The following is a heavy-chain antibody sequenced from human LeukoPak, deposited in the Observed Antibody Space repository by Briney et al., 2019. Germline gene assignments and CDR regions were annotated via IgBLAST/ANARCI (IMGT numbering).Heavy chain of an antibody. J-gene: IGHJ5*02. V-gene: IGHV4-59*08. CDR2: IYYSGST. CDR1: GGSISSYY. CDR3: ARHHLQRSYYYDSSGFNRWFDP. D-gene: IGHD3-22*01. Sequence: SETLSLTCTVSGGSISSYYWSWIRQPPGKGLEWIGYIYYSGSTNYNPSLKSRVTISVDTSKNQFSLKLSSVTAADTALYYCARHHLQRSYYYDSSGFNRWFDPWGQGTLVTVSS.